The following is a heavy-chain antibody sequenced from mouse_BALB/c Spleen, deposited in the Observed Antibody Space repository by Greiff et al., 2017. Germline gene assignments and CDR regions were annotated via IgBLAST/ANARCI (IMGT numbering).Heavy chain of an antibody. Sequence: QVQLQQSGAELMKPGASVKISCKATGYTFRSYWIEWVKQRPGHGLEWIGEILPGSGSTNYNEKFKGKATFTADTSSNTAYMQLSSLTSEDSAVYYCASRRKGPYDWPFAYWGQGTLVTVSA. CDR3: ASRRKGPYDWPFAY. D-gene: IGHD2-14*01. J-gene: IGHJ3*01. V-gene: IGHV1-9*01. CDR1: GYTFRSYW. CDR2: ILPGSGST.